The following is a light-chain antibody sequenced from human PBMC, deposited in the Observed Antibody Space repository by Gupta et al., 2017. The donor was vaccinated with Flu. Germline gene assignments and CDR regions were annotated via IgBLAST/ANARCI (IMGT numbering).Light chain of an antibody. V-gene: IGKV3-20*01. Sequence: EIVLTQSPGTLSLSPGERATLSCRASQTIRTNSVAWYQRKPGQAPRLLIYDSSNRATGIPDRFSGSESGTDFTLTISRLEPEDFAVYYCQQEGRSPRTFGQGTTVEIK. J-gene: IGKJ1*01. CDR1: QTIRTNS. CDR2: DSS. CDR3: QQEGRSPRT.